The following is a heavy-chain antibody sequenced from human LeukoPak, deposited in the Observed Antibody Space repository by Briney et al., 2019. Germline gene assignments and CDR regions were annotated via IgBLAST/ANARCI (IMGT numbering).Heavy chain of an antibody. CDR1: GFTFSSYS. D-gene: IGHD5-12*01. CDR3: ARASSIVATIIGYMDV. CDR2: ISSSSSTI. V-gene: IGHV3-48*01. Sequence: GGSLRLSCAASGFTFSSYSMNWVRQAPGKGLEWVSYISSSSSTIYYADSVKGRFTISRDNAKNSLYLQMNSLRAEDTAVYYCARASSIVATIIGYMDVWGKGTTVTVSS. J-gene: IGHJ6*03.